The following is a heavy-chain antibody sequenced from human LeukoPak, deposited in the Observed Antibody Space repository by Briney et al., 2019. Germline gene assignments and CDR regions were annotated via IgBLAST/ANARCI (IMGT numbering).Heavy chain of an antibody. J-gene: IGHJ4*02. CDR3: ARDWSSSTSHPVDY. V-gene: IGHV1-2*02. CDR1: GYTFTVYY. CDR2: INPNSGGT. D-gene: IGHD6-6*01. Sequence: ASVKVSCKASGYTFTVYYMHWVRQAPGQGLEWMGWINPNSGGTNYAQKFQGMVTMTRDTSISTAYMELSRLRSDDTAVYYCARDWSSSTSHPVDYWGQGTLVTVSS.